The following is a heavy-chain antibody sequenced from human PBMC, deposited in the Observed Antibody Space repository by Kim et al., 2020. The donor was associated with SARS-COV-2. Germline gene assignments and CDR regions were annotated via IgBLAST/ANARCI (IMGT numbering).Heavy chain of an antibody. CDR2: IDYSGSA. V-gene: IGHV4-30-4*01. J-gene: IGHJ5*02. Sequence: SETLSLTCTVSGDSISSGGGYYWSWIRQSPGKGLEWIGYIDYSGSAYYNPSLKSRITISMDTSKNHFSLRLSSVTAADTAVYFCARDRYSITPW. CDR1: GDSISSGGGYY. D-gene: IGHD1-26*01. CDR3: ARDRYSITP.